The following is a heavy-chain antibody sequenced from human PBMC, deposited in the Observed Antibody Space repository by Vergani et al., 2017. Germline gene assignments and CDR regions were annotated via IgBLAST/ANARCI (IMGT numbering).Heavy chain of an antibody. D-gene: IGHD6-6*01. CDR1: GFTFSSYA. CDR3: AKNDKREYSRSSGGLFDY. CDR2: ISGSGGST. V-gene: IGHV3-23*01. Sequence: EVQLLESGGGLVQPGGSLRLSCAASGFTFSSYAMSWVRQAPGKGLEWVSAISGSGGSTYYADSVKGRFTISRDNSKNTLYLQMNSLRAEDTAVYYCAKNDKREYSRSSGGLFDYWGEGSLVTVS. J-gene: IGHJ4*02.